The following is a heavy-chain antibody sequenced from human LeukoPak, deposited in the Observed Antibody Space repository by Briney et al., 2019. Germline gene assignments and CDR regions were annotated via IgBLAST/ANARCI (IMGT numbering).Heavy chain of an antibody. J-gene: IGHJ4*02. Sequence: GGSLRLSCAASGFTFSSYAMNWVRQAPGKGLEWVSSISGSGSITYYADSVKGRLTISRDTSKNTLWLQMNSLRVDDTALYYCAKSLGGDYGSGSYYVVFDSWGQGTLVTVSS. V-gene: IGHV3-23*01. CDR2: ISGSGSIT. CDR3: AKSLGGDYGSGSYYVVFDS. CDR1: GFTFSSYA. D-gene: IGHD3-10*01.